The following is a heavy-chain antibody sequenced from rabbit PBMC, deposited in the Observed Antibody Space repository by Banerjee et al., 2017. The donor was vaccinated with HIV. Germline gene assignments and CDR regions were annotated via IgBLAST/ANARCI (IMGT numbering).Heavy chain of an antibody. CDR3: ARDLAAVTGWNFGL. CDR2: IYTSSGNT. J-gene: IGHJ4*01. D-gene: IGHD7-1*01. Sequence: QEQLVESGGGLVQPEGSLTLTCKASGFDFSSNAMCWVRQAPGKGLEWIACIYTSSGNTVYASWAKGRFTISKTSSTTVTLQMTSLTAADTATYFCARDLAAVTGWNFGLWGQGTLVTV. CDR1: GFDFSSNA. V-gene: IGHV1S45*01.